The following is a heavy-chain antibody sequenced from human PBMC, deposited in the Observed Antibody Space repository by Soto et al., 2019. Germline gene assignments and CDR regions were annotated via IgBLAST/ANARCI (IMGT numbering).Heavy chain of an antibody. J-gene: IGHJ5*02. CDR1: GGSISSGGYY. D-gene: IGHD2-15*01. V-gene: IGHV4-39*01. Sequence: PSETLSLTCTVSGGSISSGGYYWSWIRQHPGKGLEWIGCIYYSGSTYYNPSLKSRVTISVDTSKNQFSLKLSSVTAADTAVYYCARHGYCSGGSCYNWFDPWGQGTLVTVSS. CDR3: ARHGYCSGGSCYNWFDP. CDR2: IYYSGST.